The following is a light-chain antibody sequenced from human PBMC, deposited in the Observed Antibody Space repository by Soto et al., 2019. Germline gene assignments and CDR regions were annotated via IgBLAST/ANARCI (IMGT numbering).Light chain of an antibody. Sequence: DIQMTQSPSTLSASVGDRVAITCRASQSISTYLAWYQQKPGKAPKRLIYSASSLQSGVPPRFSGSGSGTEFTLTISSLQPEDFATYYCLQNNSYPVTFGQGTKVDIK. J-gene: IGKJ1*01. CDR1: QSISTY. CDR2: SAS. CDR3: LQNNSYPVT. V-gene: IGKV1-5*01.